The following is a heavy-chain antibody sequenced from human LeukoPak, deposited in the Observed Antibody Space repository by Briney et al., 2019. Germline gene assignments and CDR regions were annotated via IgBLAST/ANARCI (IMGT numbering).Heavy chain of an antibody. CDR2: VYSSGNT. D-gene: IGHD3-9*01. CDR3: ARVINDVLTGYRHMDV. Sequence: SETLSLTCSVSGASMSSYYWTWIRQPAEKGLEWIGRVYSSGNTPYNPSLQNLVTVAVDTSRNGFSLKLNSVTAADTATYYCARVINDVLTGYRHMDVWGKGTTVTVSS. V-gene: IGHV4-4*07. J-gene: IGHJ6*03. CDR1: GASMSSYY.